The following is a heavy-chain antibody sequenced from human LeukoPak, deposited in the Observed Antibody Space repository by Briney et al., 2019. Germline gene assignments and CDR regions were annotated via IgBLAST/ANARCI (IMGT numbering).Heavy chain of an antibody. CDR1: GFTFRSYS. Sequence: PGGSLRLSCAASGFTFRSYSMNWGRRAPGKRPEWVSSISSSSSYIYYADSVKGRFTISRDNAKNSLYLQMNSLRAEDTALYYCARGASRADYWGQGTLVTVSS. CDR3: ARGASRADY. J-gene: IGHJ4*02. V-gene: IGHV3-21*01. CDR2: ISSSSSYI.